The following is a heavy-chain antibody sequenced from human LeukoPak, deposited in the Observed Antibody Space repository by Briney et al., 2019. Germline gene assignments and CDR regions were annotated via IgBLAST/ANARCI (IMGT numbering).Heavy chain of an antibody. CDR3: ARVLPDYYNTAYYLGAFDY. D-gene: IGHD3-22*01. CDR1: GGSLNDYY. J-gene: IGHJ4*02. Sequence: PSETLSLTCDVDGGSLNDYYWSWIRQPPGKGLEWIGDMNHSGSTNYNPTLTSRVTISVDTSKNQFSLSLSSVTAADTAVYYCARVLPDYYNTAYYLGAFDYWGQGTLVTVSS. V-gene: IGHV4-34*01. CDR2: MNHSGST.